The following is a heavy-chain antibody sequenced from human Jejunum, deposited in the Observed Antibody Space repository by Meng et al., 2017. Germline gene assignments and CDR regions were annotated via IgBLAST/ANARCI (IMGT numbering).Heavy chain of an antibody. V-gene: IGHV1-2*06. CDR3: AKDEGTTTAFDH. CDR1: GYTFTAYY. D-gene: IGHD1-26*01. Sequence: QVHLVQSGAAVKKPGASVRVSCEASGYTFTAYYVHWVRQAPGQGLEWMGRMNPNNGDTNYAQKFQGRVTMTRATSTAYMDLSSLTSDDTAVYYCAKDEGTTTAFDHWGQGTLVTVSS. J-gene: IGHJ4*02. CDR2: MNPNNGDT.